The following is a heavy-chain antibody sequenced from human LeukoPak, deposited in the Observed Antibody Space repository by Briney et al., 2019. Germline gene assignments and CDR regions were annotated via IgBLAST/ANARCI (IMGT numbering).Heavy chain of an antibody. CDR2: INHSGST. J-gene: IGHJ4*02. Sequence: SETLSLTCAVYGGSFSGYYWRWIRQPPGKGLEWIGEINHSGSTNYNPSLKSRVTISVDTSKNQFSLKLSSVTAADTAVYFCARGPPTDYYDSSGFYYVFDYWGQGTLVTVSS. V-gene: IGHV4-34*01. D-gene: IGHD3-22*01. CDR1: GGSFSGYY. CDR3: ARGPPTDYYDSSGFYYVFDY.